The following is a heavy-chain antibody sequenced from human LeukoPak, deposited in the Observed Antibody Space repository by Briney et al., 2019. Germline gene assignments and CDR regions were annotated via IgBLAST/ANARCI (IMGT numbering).Heavy chain of an antibody. V-gene: IGHV4-31*03. CDR2: IYYSGST. CDR1: GGSISSGGYY. Sequence: SETLSLTCTVSGGSISSGGYYWSWIRQHSGKGLEWIGYIYYSGSTYYNPSLKSRVTISVDTSKNQFSLKLSSVTAADTAVYYCARGGCSSTSCYPRFNWFGPWGQGTLVTVSS. D-gene: IGHD2-2*01. J-gene: IGHJ5*02. CDR3: ARGGCSSTSCYPRFNWFGP.